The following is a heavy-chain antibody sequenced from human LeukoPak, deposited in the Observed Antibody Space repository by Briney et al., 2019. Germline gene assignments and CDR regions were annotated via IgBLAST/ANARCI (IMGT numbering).Heavy chain of an antibody. D-gene: IGHD5-12*01. J-gene: IGHJ4*02. CDR2: IYTSGST. Sequence: SETLSLTCTVSGVSTSSDSYYWSWIRQPAGKGLEWIGRIYTSGSTNYNPSLKSRVTISVDTSKNQFSLKLSSVTATDTAVYYCARTRRGYVGYYDYWGQGTLVTVSS. V-gene: IGHV4-61*02. CDR3: ARTRRGYVGYYDY. CDR1: GVSTSSDSYY.